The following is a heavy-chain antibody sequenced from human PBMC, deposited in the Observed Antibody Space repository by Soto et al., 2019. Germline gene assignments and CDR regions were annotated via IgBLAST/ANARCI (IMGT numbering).Heavy chain of an antibody. CDR3: ARDRDPGQWLTTNYFDY. Sequence: VQLEESGGGVVQPGRSLRLSCAASGLTFSSYGMHWVRQAPGKGLEWVAVIWYHGSNKYYADSVKGRFTISRDNSKNSLYLQMNRLRAGDTAVYYCARDRDPGQWLTTNYFDYWCQGALVTVSS. CDR2: IWYHGSNK. CDR1: GLTFSSYG. D-gene: IGHD6-19*01. V-gene: IGHV3-33*01. J-gene: IGHJ4*02.